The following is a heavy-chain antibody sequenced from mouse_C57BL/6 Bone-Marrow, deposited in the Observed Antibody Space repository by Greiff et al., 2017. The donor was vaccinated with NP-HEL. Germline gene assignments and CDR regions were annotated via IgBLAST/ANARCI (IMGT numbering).Heavy chain of an antibody. CDR2: INPNNGGT. Sequence: VQLQQSGPELVKPGASVKIPCKASGYTFTDYNMYWVKQSHGKSLEWIGVINPNNGGTIYNQKFKGKATLTVDKSSSTAYMELRSLTSEDTAVYYCARKGDDGYCDDWGTGTTVTVSS. J-gene: IGHJ1*03. CDR1: GYTFTDYN. CDR3: ARKGDDGYCDD. D-gene: IGHD2-3*01. V-gene: IGHV1-18*01.